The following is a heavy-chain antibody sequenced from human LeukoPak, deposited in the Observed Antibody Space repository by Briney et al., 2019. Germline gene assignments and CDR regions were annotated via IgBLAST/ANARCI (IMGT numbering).Heavy chain of an antibody. V-gene: IGHV3-11*04. CDR3: ARGYCSNGACYGLFDY. Sequence: GGSLRLSCAASGFTFSDYYMSWIRQAPGRGLEWVSYMSSSGSAIYNADSVKGRFTISRDNAKSSLYLQMNSLRAEDTGVYYCARGYCSNGACYGLFDYWGQGTLVAVSS. CDR1: GFTFSDYY. D-gene: IGHD2-8*01. CDR2: MSSSGSAI. J-gene: IGHJ4*02.